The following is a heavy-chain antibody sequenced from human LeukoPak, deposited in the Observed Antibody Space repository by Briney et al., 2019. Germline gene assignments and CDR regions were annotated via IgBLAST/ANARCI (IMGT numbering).Heavy chain of an antibody. CDR2: IIPIFGTA. D-gene: IGHD1-14*01. J-gene: IGHJ5*02. CDR3: ARVPHPGTTTTLDWFDP. Sequence: ASVKVSCKASGYTFTAYYVHWVRQAPGQGLEWMGGIIPIFGTANYAQKFQGRVTITTDESTSTAYMELSSLRSEDTAVYYCARVPHPGTTTTLDWFDPWGQGTLVTVSS. V-gene: IGHV1-69*05. CDR1: GYTFTAYY.